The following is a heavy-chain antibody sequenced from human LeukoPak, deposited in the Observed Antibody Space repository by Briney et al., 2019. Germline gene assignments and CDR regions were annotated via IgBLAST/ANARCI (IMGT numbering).Heavy chain of an antibody. J-gene: IGHJ6*03. CDR3: ARGGYQPYYYMDV. Sequence: GGSLRLSCAASGFTFSSYWMSWVRQAPGKGLEWVANKKQDGSEKYYVDSVKGRFTISRDNSKNIVYLQMDSLRVDDTALYYCARGGYQPYYYMDVWGTGTTVTVSS. CDR1: GFTFSSYW. D-gene: IGHD2-2*01. V-gene: IGHV3-7*01. CDR2: KKQDGSEK.